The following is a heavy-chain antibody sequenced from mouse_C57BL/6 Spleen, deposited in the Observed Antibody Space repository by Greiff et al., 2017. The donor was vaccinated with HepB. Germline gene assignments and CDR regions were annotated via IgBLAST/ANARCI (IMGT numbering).Heavy chain of an antibody. CDR3: ARDGGVLGWYFDV. CDR2: ISDGGSYT. V-gene: IGHV5-4*01. Sequence: EVQGVESGGGLVKPGGSLKLSCAASGFTFSSYAMSWVRQTPEKRLEWVATISDGGSYTYYPDNVKGRFTISRDNAKNNLYLQMSHLKSEDTAMYYCARDGGVLGWYFDVWGTGTTVTVSS. J-gene: IGHJ1*03. CDR1: GFTFSSYA. D-gene: IGHD4-1*01.